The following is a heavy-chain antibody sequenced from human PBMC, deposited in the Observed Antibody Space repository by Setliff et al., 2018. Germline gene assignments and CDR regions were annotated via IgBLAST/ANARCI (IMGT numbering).Heavy chain of an antibody. Sequence: SVKVSCKASGYTFTSYEINWVRQATGQGLEWMGGIIPLLETVKYAQKFQGRLTITADKSTSTGYMELSSLRPDDAAMYYCARDLFRNSGGLYCWGQGTLVTVSS. CDR2: IIPLLETV. CDR3: ARDLFRNSGGLYC. CDR1: GYTFTSYE. D-gene: IGHD2-21*01. J-gene: IGHJ4*02. V-gene: IGHV1-69*06.